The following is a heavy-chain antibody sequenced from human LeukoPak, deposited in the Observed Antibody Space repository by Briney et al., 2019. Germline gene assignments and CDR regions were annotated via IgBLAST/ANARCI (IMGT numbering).Heavy chain of an antibody. CDR1: GGSISSYY. J-gene: IGHJ5*02. CDR3: ARDLMAGTTGWFDP. Sequence: SETLSLTCTVSGGSISSYYWSWIRQPAGKGLEWIGRIYTSGSTNYNPSLKSRVTMSVDTSKNQFSLKLSSVTAADTAVYYCARDLMAGTTGWFDPWGQGTLATVSS. D-gene: IGHD1-1*01. CDR2: IYTSGST. V-gene: IGHV4-4*07.